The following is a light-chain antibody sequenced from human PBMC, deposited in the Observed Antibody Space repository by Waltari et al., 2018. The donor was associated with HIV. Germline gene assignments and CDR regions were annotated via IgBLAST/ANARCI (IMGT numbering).Light chain of an antibody. CDR3: ASFTDDNTVI. V-gene: IGLV2-14*03. CDR2: DVD. Sequence: AVTQPASVSGLPGQSTTISCTGDDSYFGLYNSVSWYQQPSGKPPRLILYDVDSRASGVSDRFSGSMSGNTASLTISGLRAEDEGHYYCASFTDDNTVIFGGGTEVTVL. J-gene: IGLJ2*01. CDR1: DSYFGLYNS.